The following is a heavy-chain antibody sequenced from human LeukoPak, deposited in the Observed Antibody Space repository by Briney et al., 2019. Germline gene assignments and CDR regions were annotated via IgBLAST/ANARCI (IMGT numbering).Heavy chain of an antibody. Sequence: SETLSLTCAVYGGSFSGYYWSWIRQPPGKGLEWIGEINHSGSTNYNPSLKSRVTISVDTSKNQFSLKLSSVTAADTAAYYCARGGWFGEEKGMDVWGQGTTVTVSS. V-gene: IGHV4-34*01. CDR3: ARGGWFGEEKGMDV. J-gene: IGHJ6*02. D-gene: IGHD3-10*01. CDR2: INHSGST. CDR1: GGSFSGYY.